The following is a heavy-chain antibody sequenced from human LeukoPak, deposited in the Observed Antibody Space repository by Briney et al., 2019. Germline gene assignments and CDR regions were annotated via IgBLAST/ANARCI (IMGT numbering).Heavy chain of an antibody. D-gene: IGHD2-15*01. Sequence: SETLSLTCSVSGDSVTSSYWNWIRQPPGEGLEWIGYVSADGTTNYSPSLRSRLIMSVDTAKNDISLILMSVTAADTAVYYCARLDCVLEGCYNHWGRGTLVTVAS. CDR2: VSADGTT. V-gene: IGHV4-59*08. CDR1: GDSVTSSY. CDR3: ARLDCVLEGCYNH. J-gene: IGHJ4*02.